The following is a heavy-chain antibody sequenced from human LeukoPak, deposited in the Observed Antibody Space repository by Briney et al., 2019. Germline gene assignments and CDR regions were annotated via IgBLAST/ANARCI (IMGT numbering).Heavy chain of an antibody. Sequence: GRSLRLSCAASGFTFSSYGMHWVRQAPGKGLEWVSSISSSSSYIYYADSVKGRFTISRDNAKNSLYLQMNSLRAEDTAVYYCARHSGHDFDYWGQGTLVTVSS. CDR2: ISSSSSYI. CDR3: ARHSGHDFDY. D-gene: IGHD2-15*01. J-gene: IGHJ4*02. CDR1: GFTFSSYG. V-gene: IGHV3-21*01.